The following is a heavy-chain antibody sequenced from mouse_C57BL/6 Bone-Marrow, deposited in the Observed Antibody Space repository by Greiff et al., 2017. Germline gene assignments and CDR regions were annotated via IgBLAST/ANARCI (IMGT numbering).Heavy chain of an antibody. CDR1: GYSFTDYN. J-gene: IGHJ4*01. CDR3: ARGGYSYDVEYYYAMDY. V-gene: IGHV1-39*01. CDR2: INPNNGTT. Sequence: EVQVVESGPELVKPGASVKISCKASGYSFTDYNMNWVKQSNGKSLEWIGVINPNNGTTSYNQKLKGKATLTVDQSSSTAYMQFNSLTSEDSAVYDCARGGYSYDVEYYYAMDYWGQGTSVTVSS. D-gene: IGHD2-12*01.